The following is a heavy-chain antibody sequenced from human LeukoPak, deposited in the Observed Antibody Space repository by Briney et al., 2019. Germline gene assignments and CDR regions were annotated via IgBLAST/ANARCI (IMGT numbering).Heavy chain of an antibody. V-gene: IGHV3-30*02. CDR3: AKDNYYGSGSYYNLGMSFDY. J-gene: IGHJ4*02. CDR1: GFTFSSYG. Sequence: PGGSLRLSCAASGFTFSSYGMHWVRQAPGKGLEWVAFIRYDGSNKYYADSVKGRFTISRDNSKNTLYLQMNSLRAEDTAVYYCAKDNYYGSGSYYNLGMSFDYWGQGTLVTVSS. D-gene: IGHD3-10*01. CDR2: IRYDGSNK.